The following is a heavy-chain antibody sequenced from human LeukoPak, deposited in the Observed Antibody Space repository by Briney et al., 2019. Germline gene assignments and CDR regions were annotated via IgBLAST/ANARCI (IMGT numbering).Heavy chain of an antibody. CDR1: GFTIDDYA. Sequence: PGGSLRLSCAASGFTIDDYAMHWVRQAPGKGLEWVSGISWNSCSIVYADSVKGRFTISRDNAKNSLYLQMTSLRAEDTALYYCAKGHNYYDSSGFPIWGQGTLVTVSS. D-gene: IGHD3-22*01. CDR3: AKGHNYYDSSGFPI. J-gene: IGHJ4*02. CDR2: ISWNSCSI. V-gene: IGHV3-9*01.